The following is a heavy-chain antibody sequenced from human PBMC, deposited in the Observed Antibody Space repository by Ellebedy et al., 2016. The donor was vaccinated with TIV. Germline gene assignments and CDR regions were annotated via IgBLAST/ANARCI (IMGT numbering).Heavy chain of an antibody. CDR3: ARAGGYFGSASYYLSVY. V-gene: IGHV3-30*04. Sequence: GESLKISCAASGFTFSSYAMHWVRQAPGKGLEWVAVISDDGSHTETADSVKGRFTISRDSPKSMLFLQMDSLTTDDTAIYYCARAGGYFGSASYYLSVYWGQGTLVTVSS. J-gene: IGHJ4*02. D-gene: IGHD3-10*01. CDR2: ISDDGSHT. CDR1: GFTFSSYA.